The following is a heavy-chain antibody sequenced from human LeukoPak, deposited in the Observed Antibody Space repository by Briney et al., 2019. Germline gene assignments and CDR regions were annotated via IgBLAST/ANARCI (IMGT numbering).Heavy chain of an antibody. Sequence: SETLSLTCTVSGYSISSGYYWGWIRQPPGKGLEWIGSIYHSGSTYYNPSLKSRVTISVDTSKNQFSLKLSSVTAADTAVYYCARESFYGDSDWGQGTLVTVSS. J-gene: IGHJ4*02. D-gene: IGHD4-17*01. CDR2: IYHSGST. CDR3: ARESFYGDSD. V-gene: IGHV4-38-2*02. CDR1: GYSISSGYY.